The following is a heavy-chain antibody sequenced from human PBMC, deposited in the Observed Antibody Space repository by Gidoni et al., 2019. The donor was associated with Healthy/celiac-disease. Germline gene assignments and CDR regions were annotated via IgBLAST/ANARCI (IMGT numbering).Heavy chain of an antibody. CDR3: ARGSGYEGGAFDI. Sequence: EVQLVESGGGLVQPGGSLRLSCAASGFTFSRYWMSWVRQAPGKGLEWVANIKQDGSEKYYVDSVKGRFTISRDNAKNSLYLQMNSLRAEDTAVYYCARGSGYEGGAFDIWGQGTMVTVSS. CDR2: IKQDGSEK. CDR1: GFTFSRYW. J-gene: IGHJ3*02. V-gene: IGHV3-7*04. D-gene: IGHD5-12*01.